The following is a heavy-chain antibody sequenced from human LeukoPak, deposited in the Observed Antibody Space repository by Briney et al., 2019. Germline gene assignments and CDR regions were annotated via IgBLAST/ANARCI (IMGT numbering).Heavy chain of an antibody. CDR1: GGSISSSSYY. CDR3: ARQYAFDI. Sequence: SETLSLTCTVSGGSISSSSYYRGWIRQPPGKGLEWIGSIYYSGSTYYNPSLKSRVTISVDTSKNQFSLKLSSVTAADTAVYYCARQYAFDIWGQGTMVTVSS. CDR2: IYYSGST. V-gene: IGHV4-39*01. J-gene: IGHJ3*02.